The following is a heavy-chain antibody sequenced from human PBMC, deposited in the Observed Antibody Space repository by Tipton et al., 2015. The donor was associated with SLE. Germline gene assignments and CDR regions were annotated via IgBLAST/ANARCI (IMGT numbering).Heavy chain of an antibody. CDR1: GGSISSSSYY. D-gene: IGHD2-15*01. CDR3: ARDILVCSGGSCYSDDAFDI. Sequence: LRLSCTVSGGSISSSSYYWGWIRQPPGKGLVWIGSIYYSGSTYYNPSLKSRVTISVDTSKNQFSLKLSSVTAADTAVYYCARDILVCSGGSCYSDDAFDIWGQGTMVTVSS. J-gene: IGHJ3*02. CDR2: IYYSGST. V-gene: IGHV4-39*02.